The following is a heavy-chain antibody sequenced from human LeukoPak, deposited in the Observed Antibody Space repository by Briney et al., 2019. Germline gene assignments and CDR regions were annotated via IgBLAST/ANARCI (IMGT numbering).Heavy chain of an antibody. D-gene: IGHD1-1*01. CDR2: INYSGST. V-gene: IGHV4-59*01. Sequence: SETLSLTCTVYGGSITNSYWNWIRQSPGKGLEWIGYINYSGSTNYNPSLKSRVTISVDTSKNQFSLKLSSVTAADTAVYFCARDPLSTNEFDIWGQGTMVTVSS. J-gene: IGHJ3*02. CDR1: GGSITNSY. CDR3: ARDPLSTNEFDI.